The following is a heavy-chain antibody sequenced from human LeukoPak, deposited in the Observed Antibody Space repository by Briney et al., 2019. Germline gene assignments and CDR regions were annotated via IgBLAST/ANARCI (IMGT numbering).Heavy chain of an antibody. CDR1: GFTFSSYS. D-gene: IGHD3-9*01. CDR3: AKADFDWLSLSHFDY. Sequence: GGSLRLSCAASGFTFSSYSMNWIRQAPGKGLEWVSAISGSGGSTYYADSVKGRFTISRDNSKNTLYLQMNSLRAEDTAVYYCAKADFDWLSLSHFDYWGQGTLVTVSS. CDR2: ISGSGGST. J-gene: IGHJ4*02. V-gene: IGHV3-23*01.